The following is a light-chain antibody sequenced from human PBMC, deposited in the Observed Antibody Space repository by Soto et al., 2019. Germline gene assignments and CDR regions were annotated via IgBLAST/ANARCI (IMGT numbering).Light chain of an antibody. CDR1: SSDVGGYKF. CDR2: DVT. CDR3: QAYAGSNRVI. J-gene: IGLJ2*01. V-gene: IGLV2-8*01. Sequence: QSALTQPPSASGSPGQSVTISCAGTSSDVGGYKFVSWYQRLPGKAPKLIIYDVTRRPPGVPDRFSVSKSGNTASLTVSGLHAEDEGDYYCQAYAGSNRVIFGGGTKLTVL.